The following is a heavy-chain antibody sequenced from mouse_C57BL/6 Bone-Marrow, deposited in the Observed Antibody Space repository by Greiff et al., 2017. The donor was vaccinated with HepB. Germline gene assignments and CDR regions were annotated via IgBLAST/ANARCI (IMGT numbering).Heavy chain of an antibody. CDR3: ASNSNYLAWFAY. CDR2: IWSGGST. J-gene: IGHJ3*01. D-gene: IGHD2-5*01. Sequence: VQLKESGPGLVQPSQSLSITCTVSGFSLTSYGVHWVRQSPGKGLEWLGVIWSGGSTDYNAAFISRLSISKDNSKSQVFFKMNSLQADDTAIYYCASNSNYLAWFAYWGQGTLVTVSA. V-gene: IGHV2-2*01. CDR1: GFSLTSYG.